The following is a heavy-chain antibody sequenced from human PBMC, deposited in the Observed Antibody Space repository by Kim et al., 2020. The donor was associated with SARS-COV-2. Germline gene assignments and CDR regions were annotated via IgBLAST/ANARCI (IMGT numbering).Heavy chain of an antibody. CDR3: ARVRVAGTWGKYYGMDV. Sequence: GGSLRLSCAASGFTFSDYYMSWIRQAPGKGLEWVSYISSSGSTIYYADSVKGRFTISRDNAKNSLYLQMNSLRAEDTAVYYCARVRVAGTWGKYYGMDVWGQGTTVTVSS. CDR2: ISSSGSTI. V-gene: IGHV3-11*01. J-gene: IGHJ6*02. CDR1: GFTFSDYY. D-gene: IGHD6-19*01.